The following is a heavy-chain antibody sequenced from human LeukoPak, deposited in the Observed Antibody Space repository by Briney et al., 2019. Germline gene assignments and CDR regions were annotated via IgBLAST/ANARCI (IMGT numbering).Heavy chain of an antibody. CDR1: GGSFSGYY. CDR2: INHSGST. V-gene: IGHV4-34*01. CDR3: ARSSPYYDILTARTRSFDY. Sequence: SETLSLTCAVYGGSFSGYYWSWIRQPPGKGLEWIGEINHSGSTNYNPSLKSRVTISVDTSKNQFSLKLSSVTAADTAVYYCARSSPYYDILTARTRSFDYWGQGTLGTVSS. D-gene: IGHD3-9*01. J-gene: IGHJ4*02.